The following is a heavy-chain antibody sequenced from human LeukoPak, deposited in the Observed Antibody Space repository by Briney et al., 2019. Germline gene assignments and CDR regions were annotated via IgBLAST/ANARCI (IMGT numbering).Heavy chain of an antibody. D-gene: IGHD2-2*02. V-gene: IGHV3-7*03. CDR1: GFTFSSYW. CDR2: INQDGSEK. Sequence: GGSLRLSCAASGFTFSSYWMSWVRQAPGKGLEWVANINQDGSEKYYVDSVKGRFTISRDNAKNSLYLQMNGLRAEDTALYYCAKDKSDCSSISCYTPFDYWGQGTLVTVSS. CDR3: AKDKSDCSSISCYTPFDY. J-gene: IGHJ4*02.